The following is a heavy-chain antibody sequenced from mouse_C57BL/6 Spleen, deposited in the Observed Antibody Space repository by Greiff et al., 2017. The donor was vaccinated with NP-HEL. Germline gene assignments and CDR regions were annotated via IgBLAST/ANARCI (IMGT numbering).Heavy chain of an antibody. Sequence: VQLKESGGGLVKPGGSLKLSCAASGFTFSDYGMHWVRQAPEKGLEWVAYISSGSSTIYYADTVKGRFTISRDTAKNTQFMQMTSLRSEDTAMYDCARSTVVADWYFDVWGTGTTVTVSS. V-gene: IGHV5-17*01. D-gene: IGHD1-1*01. CDR2: ISSGSSTI. CDR1: GFTFSDYG. CDR3: ARSTVVADWYFDV. J-gene: IGHJ1*03.